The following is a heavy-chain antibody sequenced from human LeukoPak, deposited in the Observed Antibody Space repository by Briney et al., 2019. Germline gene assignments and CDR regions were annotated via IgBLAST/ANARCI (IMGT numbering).Heavy chain of an antibody. CDR2: IYTSGST. CDR3: ARTNYDSSGYPFDY. CDR1: GGSITSYY. Sequence: SETLSLTCTVSGGSITSYYWSWIRQPAGKGLEWIGRIYTSGSTNYNPSLKSRVTISVDTSKNQFSLKLSSVTAADTAVYYCARTNYDSSGYPFDYWGQGTLVTVSS. J-gene: IGHJ4*02. V-gene: IGHV4-4*07. D-gene: IGHD3-22*01.